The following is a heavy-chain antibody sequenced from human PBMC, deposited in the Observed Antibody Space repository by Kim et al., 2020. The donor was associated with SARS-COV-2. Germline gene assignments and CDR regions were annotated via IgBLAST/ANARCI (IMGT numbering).Heavy chain of an antibody. CDR2: ISSSGSTI. CDR3: ARDRRTTVTPEVAFDI. CDR1: GFTFSSYE. J-gene: IGHJ3*02. V-gene: IGHV3-48*03. Sequence: GVSLRLSCAASGFTFSSYEMNWVRQAPGKGLEWVSYISSSGSTIYYADSVKGRFTISRDNAKNSLYLQMNSLRAEDTAVYYCARDRRTTVTPEVAFDIWGQGTMVTVSS. D-gene: IGHD4-17*01.